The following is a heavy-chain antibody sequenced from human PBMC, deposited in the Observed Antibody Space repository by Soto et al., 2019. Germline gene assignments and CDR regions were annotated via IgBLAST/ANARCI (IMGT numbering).Heavy chain of an antibody. CDR2: ISYDGSNK. V-gene: IGHV3-30*18. D-gene: IGHD6-19*01. Sequence: QVQLVESGGGVVQPGRSLRLSCAASGFTFSSYGMHWVRQAPGKGLEWVAVISYDGSNKYYADSVKGRFTITRDNSKNTLHLQMNSLRAEDTAVYYCAKGNGGWPRGWFPYYYGMDVWGQGTTVTVSS. CDR1: GFTFSSYG. J-gene: IGHJ6*02. CDR3: AKGNGGWPRGWFPYYYGMDV.